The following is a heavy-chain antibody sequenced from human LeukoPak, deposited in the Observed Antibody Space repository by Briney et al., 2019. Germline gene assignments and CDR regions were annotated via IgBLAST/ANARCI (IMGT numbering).Heavy chain of an antibody. CDR1: GGSISGSSYY. D-gene: IGHD1-26*01. V-gene: IGHV4-39*02. Sequence: SETLSLTCTVSGGSISGSSYYWGWIRQPPGKGLEWIGSIYYSGSTYYDPSLKSRVTISVDTSKNQFSLKLNSVTATDTAVYYCARERRLFIVGATGDFDYWGQGTLVTVSS. J-gene: IGHJ4*02. CDR2: IYYSGST. CDR3: ARERRLFIVGATGDFDY.